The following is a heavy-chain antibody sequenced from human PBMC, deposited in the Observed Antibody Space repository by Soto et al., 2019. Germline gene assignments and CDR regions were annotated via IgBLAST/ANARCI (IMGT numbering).Heavy chain of an antibody. J-gene: IGHJ5*02. Sequence: GASVKVSCKASGDTFSSYSFSWVRQAPGQGLEWMGRITPIFGTADYGQKLQGRVTITADKSSGTVYMELSSLRSEDTAVYYCARDLATGMIHGHWFDPWGQGSRVNVXS. CDR1: GDTFSSYS. CDR3: ARDLATGMIHGHWFDP. V-gene: IGHV1-69*06. CDR2: ITPIFGTA. D-gene: IGHD3-16*01.